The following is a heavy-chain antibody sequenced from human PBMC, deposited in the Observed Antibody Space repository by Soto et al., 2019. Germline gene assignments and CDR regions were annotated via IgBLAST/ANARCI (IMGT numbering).Heavy chain of an antibody. CDR1: GYTFTSYD. V-gene: IGHV1-8*01. CDR3: ARGTLPSDAFDI. J-gene: IGHJ3*02. D-gene: IGHD2-15*01. Sequence: GASMKVSWKASGYTFTSYDINWGRQATGHGLEWMGWMNPNSGNTGYAQKFQGRVTMTRNTSISAAYMELSSLRSEDTAVYYCARGTLPSDAFDIWGQGTMVTVSS. CDR2: MNPNSGNT.